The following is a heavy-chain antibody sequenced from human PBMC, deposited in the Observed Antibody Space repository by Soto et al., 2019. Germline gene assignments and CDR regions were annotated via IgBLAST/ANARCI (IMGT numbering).Heavy chain of an antibody. D-gene: IGHD6-13*01. CDR2: ISYDGSNK. J-gene: IGHJ6*02. V-gene: IGHV3-30*18. Sequence: GGSLRLSCAASGFTFSSYGMHWVRQAPGKGLEWVAVISYDGSNKYYADSVKGRFTISRDNSKNTLYLQMNSLRAEGTAVYYCEKDYSSSSAGMDGWGQGTTVTVSS. CDR3: EKDYSSSSAGMDG. CDR1: GFTFSSYG.